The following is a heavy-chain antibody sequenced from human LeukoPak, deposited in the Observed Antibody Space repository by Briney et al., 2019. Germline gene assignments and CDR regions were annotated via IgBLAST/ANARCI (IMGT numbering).Heavy chain of an antibody. CDR2: IYYSGST. Sequence: PSETLSLTCTVSGGSISSSSYYWGWIRQPPGKGLERIGSIYYSGSTYYNPSLKSRVTISVDTSKNQFSLKLSSVTAADTAVYYCARGDRGSGSQYYDYWGQGTLVTVSS. CDR1: GGSISSSSYY. J-gene: IGHJ4*02. D-gene: IGHD1-26*01. CDR3: ARGDRGSGSQYYDY. V-gene: IGHV4-39*07.